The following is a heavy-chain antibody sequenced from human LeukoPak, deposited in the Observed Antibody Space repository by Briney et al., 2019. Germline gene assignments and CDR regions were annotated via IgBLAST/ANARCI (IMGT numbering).Heavy chain of an antibody. J-gene: IGHJ4*02. V-gene: IGHV4-4*02. D-gene: IGHD3-22*01. CDR3: ARDGGDSSGYYYIDH. Sequence: SETLSLTCAVSGGSISSSNWWSWVRQPPGKGLEWIGEIYHSGSTNYNPSLKSRVTLSVDMSKNHFSLRLSSVTAADTAVYYCARDGGDSSGYYYIDHWGQGTLVTVSS. CDR2: IYHSGST. CDR1: GGSISSSNW.